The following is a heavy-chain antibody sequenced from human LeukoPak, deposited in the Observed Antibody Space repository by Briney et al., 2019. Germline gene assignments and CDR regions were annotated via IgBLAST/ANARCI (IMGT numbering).Heavy chain of an antibody. CDR1: GFTFSSCG. D-gene: IGHD2-2*01. J-gene: IGHJ4*02. CDR2: MTSNGGST. V-gene: IGHV3-64D*06. Sequence: GGSLKLSCSASGFTFSSCGMHWVRQALEKGLEYVSSMTSNGGSTYYADSVKGRFTISRDNSKNTLFLQMSSLRAEDSAVYYCVSGYCSSTSSRFAYWGQGTLVTVSS. CDR3: VSGYCSSTSSRFAY.